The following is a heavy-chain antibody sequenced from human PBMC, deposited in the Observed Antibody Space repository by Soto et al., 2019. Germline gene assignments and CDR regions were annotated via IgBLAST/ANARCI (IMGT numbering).Heavy chain of an antibody. CDR3: ARHGPIPDDIPFGD. CDR2: IYYSGST. D-gene: IGHD2-2*01. CDR1: VGSISSSSYY. Sequence: SETLSLTCTFSVGSISSSSYYCGWIRQPPGKGLEWIGSIYYSGSTYYNPSLKSRVTISVDTSKNQFSLKLSSVTAADTAVYYCARHGPIPDDIPFGDLGQGTLDIVSS. J-gene: IGHJ4*02. V-gene: IGHV4-39*01.